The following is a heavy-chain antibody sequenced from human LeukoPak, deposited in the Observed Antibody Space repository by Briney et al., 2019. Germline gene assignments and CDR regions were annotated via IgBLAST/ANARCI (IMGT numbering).Heavy chain of an antibody. V-gene: IGHV2-5*05. D-gene: IGHD3-22*01. CDR3: AHRRGSGYYDSRGTLDY. Sequence: SGPTLVNPTQTLTLTCTFSGFSLSTSGVGVGWIRQPPGKALEWLALIYWDDDKRYGPSLKSRLTITKDTSKNQVVLTMTNMDPVDTATYYCAHRRGSGYYDSRGTLDYWGQGTLVTVSS. CDR1: GFSLSTSGVG. J-gene: IGHJ4*02. CDR2: IYWDDDK.